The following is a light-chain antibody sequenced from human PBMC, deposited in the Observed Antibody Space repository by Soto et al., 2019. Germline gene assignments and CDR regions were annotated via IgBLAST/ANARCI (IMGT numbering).Light chain of an antibody. CDR2: GAS. CDR3: QQANSFPIS. CDR1: QGISSY. Sequence: AIRMTQSPSSFSASTGDRVTITCRASQGISSYLAWYQQKPGKAPKLLIYGASSLQSGVPSRFSGSGSGTDFTLTISNLQPEDFATYYCQQANSFPISFGQGTRLEIK. J-gene: IGKJ5*01. V-gene: IGKV1-8*01.